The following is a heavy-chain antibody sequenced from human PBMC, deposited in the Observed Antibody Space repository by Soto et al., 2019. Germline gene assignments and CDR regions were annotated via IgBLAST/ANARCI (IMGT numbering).Heavy chain of an antibody. V-gene: IGHV4-31*03. J-gene: IGHJ3*02. CDR3: ARDQGYYDSSGTGAFDT. Sequence: SETLSLTCTVSGGSISSGGYYWSWIRQHPGKGLEWIGYIYYSGSTYYNPSLKSRVTISVDTSKNQFSLKLSSVTAADTAVYYCARDQGYYDSSGTGAFDTWGQGTMVTVSS. CDR1: GGSISSGGYY. D-gene: IGHD3-22*01. CDR2: IYYSGST.